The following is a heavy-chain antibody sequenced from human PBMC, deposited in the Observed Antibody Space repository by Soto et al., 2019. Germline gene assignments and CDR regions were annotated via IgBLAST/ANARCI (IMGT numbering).Heavy chain of an antibody. CDR1: GFTFSTSA. J-gene: IGHJ4*02. CDR2: ISGRGGGT. D-gene: IGHD2-2*01. CDR3: ARQMTSSTNYYDY. Sequence: PWGSLTLSCAASGFTFSTSAISWVCKAPGKGLEWVSAISGRGGGTFYADSVKGRFTIARDNSKNTLFLQMNSLRAEDTAVYFCARQMTSSTNYYDYWGQGTLVTVS. V-gene: IGHV3-23*01.